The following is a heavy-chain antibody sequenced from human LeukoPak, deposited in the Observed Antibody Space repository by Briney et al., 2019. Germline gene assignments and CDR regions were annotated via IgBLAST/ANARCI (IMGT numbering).Heavy chain of an antibody. CDR3: EAGAAGTRNFDY. J-gene: IGHJ4*02. V-gene: IGHV3-30*03. CDR1: GFTFSSYG. CDR2: ISYDGSNK. Sequence: PGGSLRLSCAASGFTFSSYGMHWVRQAPGKGLEWVAFISYDGSNKNYADSVKGRFTISRDNSKNTLYLQMNSLRPEDTAVYYCEAGAAGTRNFDYWGQGNLVTVSS. D-gene: IGHD6-13*01.